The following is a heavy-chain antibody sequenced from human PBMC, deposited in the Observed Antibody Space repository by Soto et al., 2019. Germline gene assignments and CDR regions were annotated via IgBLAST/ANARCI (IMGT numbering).Heavy chain of an antibody. V-gene: IGHV1-69*13. Sequence: ASVKVSCKASGGTFSSYAISWVRQAPGQGLEWMGGIIPIFGTANYAQKFQGRVTITADESTSTAYMELSSLRSEDTAVYYCARDLGVVGATAQLYGMDVWGQGTTVTVSS. D-gene: IGHD1-26*01. CDR1: GGTFSSYA. CDR3: ARDLGVVGATAQLYGMDV. J-gene: IGHJ6*02. CDR2: IIPIFGTA.